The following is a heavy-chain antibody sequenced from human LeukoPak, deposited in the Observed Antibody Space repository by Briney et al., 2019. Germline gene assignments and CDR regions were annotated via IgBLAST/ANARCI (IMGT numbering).Heavy chain of an antibody. V-gene: IGHV3-23*01. Sequence: ETLSLTCTVSGGSISSGGYYWSWVRQAPGKGLEWVSAISGSGGSTYYADSVKGRFTISRDNSKNTLYLQMNSLRAEDTAVYYCAKATAMDTNWFDPWGQGTLVTVSS. D-gene: IGHD5-18*01. J-gene: IGHJ5*02. CDR1: GGSISSGGYY. CDR2: ISGSGGST. CDR3: AKATAMDTNWFDP.